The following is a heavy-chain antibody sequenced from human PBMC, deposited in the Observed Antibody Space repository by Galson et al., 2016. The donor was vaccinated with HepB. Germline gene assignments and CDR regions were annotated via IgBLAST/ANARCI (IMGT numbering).Heavy chain of an antibody. CDR1: GGPFSDHY. D-gene: IGHD5-18*01. J-gene: IGHJ4*02. Sequence: SETLSLTCAVYGGPFSDHYWNWIRQSPGKGLEWVGEINRSGSTNYNPSLKSRVTMSVDPSNNQFSLNLNSVTAADTAVYYCARGRGYSSHRGQGTLVTVSS. V-gene: IGHV4-34*01. CDR3: ARGRGYSSH. CDR2: INRSGST.